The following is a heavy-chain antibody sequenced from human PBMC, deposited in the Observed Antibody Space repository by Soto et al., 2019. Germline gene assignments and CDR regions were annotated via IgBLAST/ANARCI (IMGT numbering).Heavy chain of an antibody. CDR2: ISPGGRYT. D-gene: IGHD2-21*01. Sequence: QVQLVESGGGLVKPGGSLRLSCATSGFTFSDNYMTWIRQAPGKGLEFISYISPGGRYTNYGDSVKGRFTISRDNAKNSLFLQVNTLRDEDTAVYYCSRGDGGGVFDHWGQGTLVTVSS. CDR1: GFTFSDNY. CDR3: SRGDGGGVFDH. V-gene: IGHV3-11*05. J-gene: IGHJ4*02.